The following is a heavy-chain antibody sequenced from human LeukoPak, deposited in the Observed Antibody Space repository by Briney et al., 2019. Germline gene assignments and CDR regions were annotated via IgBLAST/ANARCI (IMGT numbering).Heavy chain of an antibody. V-gene: IGHV1-69*13. CDR3: ARDPSKIRGVKAFDY. D-gene: IGHD3-10*01. CDR1: GDNFSTYS. J-gene: IGHJ4*02. Sequence: SVKVPCKASGDNFSTYSFSWVRQAPGQGLEWMGGIMPIFDTSSYAQKFQGRVTITADESTSTAYMELRSLTSEDTAVYYCARDPSKIRGVKAFDYWGQGTLVTVSS. CDR2: IMPIFDTS.